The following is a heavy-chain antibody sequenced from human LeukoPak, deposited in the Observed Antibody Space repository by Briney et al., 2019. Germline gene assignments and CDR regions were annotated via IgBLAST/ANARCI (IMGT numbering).Heavy chain of an antibody. CDR1: GGSISSYY. D-gene: IGHD2-2*01. CDR2: IYYSGST. Sequence: SETLSLTCTVSGGSISSYYWSWIRQPPGKGLEWIGYIYYSGSTNYNPSPKRRVTISVDTSKNQFSLKLSSVTAADTAVYYCARYVGGYCSSTSCPSVGMDVWGQGTTVTVSS. V-gene: IGHV4-59*01. CDR3: ARYVGGYCSSTSCPSVGMDV. J-gene: IGHJ6*02.